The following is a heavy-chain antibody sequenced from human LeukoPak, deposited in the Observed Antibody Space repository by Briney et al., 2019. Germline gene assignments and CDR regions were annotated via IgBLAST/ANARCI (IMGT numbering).Heavy chain of an antibody. J-gene: IGHJ4*02. CDR1: GFTFSTYS. Sequence: GGSLRLSCAASGFTFSTYSMNWVRQAPGKGLEWVSSIVRSSGFIYYADSVRGRFTISRDNAKNSLYLHMSSLRAEDTAVHYCARDILPGYIGEGLDYWGQGTLVTVSS. D-gene: IGHD3-9*01. V-gene: IGHV3-21*01. CDR2: IVRSSGFI. CDR3: ARDILPGYIGEGLDY.